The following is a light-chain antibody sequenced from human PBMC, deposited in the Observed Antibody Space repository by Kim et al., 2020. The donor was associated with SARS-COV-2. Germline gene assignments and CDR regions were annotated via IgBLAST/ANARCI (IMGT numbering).Light chain of an antibody. CDR2: SAS. Sequence: EIVLTQSPGTLSLSPGERATLSCRASQSVTSSYLSWYQQRPGQAPRLLVYSASSRATGIPDRVSGSGSGTDFTLTISRLEPEDFAMYYCQQYGNSPYTLGQGTKREI. V-gene: IGKV3-20*01. CDR3: QQYGNSPYT. CDR1: QSVTSSY. J-gene: IGKJ2*01.